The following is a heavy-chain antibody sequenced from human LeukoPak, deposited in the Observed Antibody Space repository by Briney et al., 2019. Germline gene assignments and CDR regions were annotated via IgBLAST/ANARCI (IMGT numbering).Heavy chain of an antibody. V-gene: IGHV4-39*07. J-gene: IGHJ4*02. CDR1: GGSISASSYY. Sequence: SETLSLTCTVSGGSISASSYYWGWIRQPPGKDLEWIGSIYYSGSAYNNPSLKSRVTISVDTSKNQFSLNLNSVTTADTAVYFCARDGEGDEGWDYWGQGTLVTVSS. D-gene: IGHD2-15*01. CDR3: ARDGEGDEGWDY. CDR2: IYYSGSA.